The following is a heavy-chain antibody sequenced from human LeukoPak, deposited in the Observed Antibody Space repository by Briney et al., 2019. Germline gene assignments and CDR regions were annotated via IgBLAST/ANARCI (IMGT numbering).Heavy chain of an antibody. D-gene: IGHD6-19*01. V-gene: IGHV4-34*01. J-gene: IGHJ4*02. CDR2: INHSGST. Sequence: PSETLSLTCAVSGGSISSGGYSWSWIRQPPGKGLEWIGEINHSGSTNYNPSLKSRVTISVDTSKNQFSLKLSSVTAADTAVYYCARAGIAVAGTDYWGQGTLVTVSS. CDR1: GGSISSGGYS. CDR3: ARAGIAVAGTDY.